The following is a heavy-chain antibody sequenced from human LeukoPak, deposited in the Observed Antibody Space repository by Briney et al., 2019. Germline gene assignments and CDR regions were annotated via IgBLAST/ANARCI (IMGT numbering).Heavy chain of an antibody. Sequence: GGSLRLSCAASGFTFSSYEMNWVRQAPGKGLEWVSYTSSSGSTIYYADSVKGRFTISRDNAKNSLYLQMNSLRAEDTAVYYCARGIAVALTAFDIWGQGTMVTVSS. D-gene: IGHD6-19*01. V-gene: IGHV3-48*03. J-gene: IGHJ3*02. CDR3: ARGIAVALTAFDI. CDR1: GFTFSSYE. CDR2: TSSSGSTI.